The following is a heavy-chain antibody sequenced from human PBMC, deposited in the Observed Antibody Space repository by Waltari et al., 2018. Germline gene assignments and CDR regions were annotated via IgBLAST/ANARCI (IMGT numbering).Heavy chain of an antibody. Sequence: QVQLQQWGAGLLKPSETLSLTCAVYGGSFSGYYWSWIRQPPGKGLEWIGEINHSGSTNYTPSLKSRVTISVDTSKNQFSLKLSSVTAADTAVYYCARPLYCTNGVCSPFDYWGQGTLVTVSS. CDR2: INHSGST. V-gene: IGHV4-34*01. D-gene: IGHD2-8*01. CDR1: GGSFSGYY. CDR3: ARPLYCTNGVCSPFDY. J-gene: IGHJ4*02.